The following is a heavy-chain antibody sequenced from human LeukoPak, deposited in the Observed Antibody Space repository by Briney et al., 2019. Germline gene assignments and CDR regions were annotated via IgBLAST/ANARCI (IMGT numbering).Heavy chain of an antibody. Sequence: ASVKVSCKTSGYMFTVYYLHWVRQAPGQGLEWMGMISPTGGTTRFSQKYQGRITMTRDMSTSTVYMDLSSLRSEDTAVYYCARAGIPGYCTNVTCSNWLDPWGQGTLVTVSS. J-gene: IGHJ5*02. CDR1: GYMFTVYY. CDR2: ISPTGGTT. V-gene: IGHV1-46*01. CDR3: ARAGIPGYCTNVTCSNWLDP. D-gene: IGHD2-8*01.